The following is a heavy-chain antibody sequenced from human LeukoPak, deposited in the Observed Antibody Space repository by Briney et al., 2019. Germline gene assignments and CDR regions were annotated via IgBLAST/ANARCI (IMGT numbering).Heavy chain of an antibody. D-gene: IGHD4-17*01. V-gene: IGHV3-30-3*01. CDR2: ISYDGSNK. Sequence: GGSLRLSCAASGFTFSSYAMHWVRQAPGKGLEWVAVISYDGSNKYYADSVKGRFTISRDNSKNTLYLQMNSLRAEDTAVYYCATVTPSDNWGQGTLVTVSA. CDR3: ATVTPSDN. CDR1: GFTFSSYA. J-gene: IGHJ4*02.